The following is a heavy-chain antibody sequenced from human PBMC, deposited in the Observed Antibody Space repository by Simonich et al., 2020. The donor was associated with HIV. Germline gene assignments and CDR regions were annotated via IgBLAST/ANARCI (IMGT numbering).Heavy chain of an antibody. J-gene: IGHJ4*02. CDR1: GFMFSSYT. Sequence: EVQLVESGGGLVKPGGSLRLSCAASGFMFSSYTMNWVRQAPGKGPEWVSSISDSSSSRFDADSVKGRFTISRDNAKNSLYLQMNSLRAEDTAVYYCVRGDDRGYWGQGTLVTVSS. V-gene: IGHV3-21*01. CDR3: VRGDDRGY. CDR2: ISDSSSSR. D-gene: IGHD3-22*01.